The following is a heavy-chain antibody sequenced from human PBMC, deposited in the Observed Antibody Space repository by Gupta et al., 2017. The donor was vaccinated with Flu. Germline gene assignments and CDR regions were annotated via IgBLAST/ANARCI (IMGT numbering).Heavy chain of an antibody. J-gene: IGHJ4*02. Sequence: EVQLVESGGGLVQPGRSLSLSCAASGFPFSDHYMDWVRQAPGKGPEWVGRIRIQAKNYTTEYAASVQGRFTISRDDSTNSLHLLMNSLKTEDTAVYYCARAFTIATDQFDYWGQGTLVTVSS. D-gene: IGHD3-3*01. V-gene: IGHV3-72*01. CDR1: GFPFSDHY. CDR2: IRIQAKNYTT. CDR3: ARAFTIATDQFDY.